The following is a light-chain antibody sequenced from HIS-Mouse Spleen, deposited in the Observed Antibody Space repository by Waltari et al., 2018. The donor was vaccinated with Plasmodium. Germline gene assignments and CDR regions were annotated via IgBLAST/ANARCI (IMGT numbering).Light chain of an antibody. Sequence: EIVMTQSPATLSVSPGERATPSSRASQSVSSNLAWYQQKPGQAPRLLIYGASTRATGIPARFSGSGSGTEFTLTISSMQSEDFAVYYCQQYNNWPPSITFGQGTRLEIK. CDR1: QSVSSN. CDR2: GAS. CDR3: QQYNNWPPSIT. J-gene: IGKJ5*01. V-gene: IGKV3-15*01.